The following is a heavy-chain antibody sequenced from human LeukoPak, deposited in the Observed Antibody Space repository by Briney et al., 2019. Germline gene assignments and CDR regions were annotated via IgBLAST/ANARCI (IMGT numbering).Heavy chain of an antibody. Sequence: SETLPLTCTVSGGSISSYSWSWIRQPAGKGLEWIGRIYTSGSTNYNPSLKSRVTMSVDTSKNQFSLKLNSVTAADTAAYYCARDRGDDAFDIWGQGTMVTVSS. V-gene: IGHV4-4*07. CDR1: GGSISSYS. J-gene: IGHJ3*02. CDR3: ARDRGDDAFDI. CDR2: IYTSGST. D-gene: IGHD3-10*01.